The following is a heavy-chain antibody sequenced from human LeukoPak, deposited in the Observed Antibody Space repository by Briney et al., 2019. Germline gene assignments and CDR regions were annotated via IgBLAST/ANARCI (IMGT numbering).Heavy chain of an antibody. CDR1: GYTFTSRA. V-gene: IGHV1-3*04. CDR2: INTGNGNT. D-gene: IGHD3-3*01. J-gene: IGHJ4*02. Sequence: ASVKVSCKTSGYTFTSRALHWVRLALGPRLEWMGWINTGNGNTKYSQKFQDRVTITRDPSASTADMELSSLRSEDTAVYYCARDRSAWRFYYFDYWGQGTLVTVSS. CDR3: ARDRSAWRFYYFDY.